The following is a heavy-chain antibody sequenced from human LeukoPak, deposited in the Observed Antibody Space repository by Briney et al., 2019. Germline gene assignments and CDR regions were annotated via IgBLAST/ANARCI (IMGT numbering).Heavy chain of an antibody. V-gene: IGHV4-59*01. J-gene: IGHJ6*02. Sequence: PSETLSLTCTVSGGSISSYYWSWIRQPPGKGLEWIGYIYYSGSTYYNPSLKSRVTISVDTSKNQFSLKLSSVTAADTAVYYCARDRVVRGVMIDYYYYGMDVWGQGTTVTVSS. CDR1: GGSISSYY. D-gene: IGHD3-10*01. CDR2: IYYSGST. CDR3: ARDRVVRGVMIDYYYYGMDV.